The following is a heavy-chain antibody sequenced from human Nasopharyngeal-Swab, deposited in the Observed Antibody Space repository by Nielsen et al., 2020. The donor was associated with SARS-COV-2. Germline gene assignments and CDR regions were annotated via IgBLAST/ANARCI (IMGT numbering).Heavy chain of an antibody. CDR1: GYSFTSYW. J-gene: IGHJ6*02. D-gene: IGHD5-18*01. V-gene: IGHV5-51*01. Sequence: GESLKISCKGSGYSFTSYWIGWVRQMPGKGLEWMGIIYPGDSDTRYSPSFQGQVTISADKSISTAYLQWSSLKASDTAMYYCARQLWLVDYYYGMDVWGQGTTVTASS. CDR2: IYPGDSDT. CDR3: ARQLWLVDYYYGMDV.